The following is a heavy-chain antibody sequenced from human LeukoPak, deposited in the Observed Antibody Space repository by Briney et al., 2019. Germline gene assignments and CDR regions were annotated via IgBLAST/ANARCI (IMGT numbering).Heavy chain of an antibody. CDR1: GFTFSSYE. Sequence: GGSLRLSCSASGFTFSSYEMNWVRQAPGKGLEWVSYISSAGTTICYADSVRGQFTISRDNAENSLYLQMNSLRAEDTAVYYCARGGGYISSWSYFDYWGQGTLVTVSS. V-gene: IGHV3-48*03. CDR3: ARGGGYISSWSYFDY. CDR2: ISSAGTTI. J-gene: IGHJ4*02. D-gene: IGHD6-13*01.